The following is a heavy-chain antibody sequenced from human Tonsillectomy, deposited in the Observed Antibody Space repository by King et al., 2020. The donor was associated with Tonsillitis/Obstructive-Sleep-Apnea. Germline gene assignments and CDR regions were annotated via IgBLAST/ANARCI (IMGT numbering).Heavy chain of an antibody. CDR1: GFTFSDYY. CDR2: INYSTTYT. CDR3: ARTVAVHYWYFDL. Sequence: VQLVESGVGLVKPGGSLRLSCAASGFTFSDYYMSLVRQAPGKGLKGVSYINYSTTYTNYADAVEGRLTMSRDNAKNSLYLQMNSLRAEDTAVYYCARTVAVHYWYFDLWGRGTLVTVSS. D-gene: IGHD6-19*01. V-gene: IGHV3-11*05. J-gene: IGHJ2*01.